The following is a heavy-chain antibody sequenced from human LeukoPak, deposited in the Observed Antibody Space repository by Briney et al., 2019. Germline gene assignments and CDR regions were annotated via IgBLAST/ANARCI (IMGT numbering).Heavy chain of an antibody. CDR3: ARERSGWYGGYVDV. V-gene: IGHV3-21*01. J-gene: IGHJ6*03. Sequence: AGGSLRLSCAASGFTFSSYSMNWVRQAPGKGLEWVSSISSSSSYIYYADSVKGRFTISRDNAKNSLYLQMNSLRAEDTAVYYCARERSGWYGGYVDVWGKGTTVTVSS. CDR2: ISSSSSYI. D-gene: IGHD6-19*01. CDR1: GFTFSSYS.